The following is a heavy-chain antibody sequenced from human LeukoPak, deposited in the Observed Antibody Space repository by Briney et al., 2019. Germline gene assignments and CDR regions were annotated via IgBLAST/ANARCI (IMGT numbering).Heavy chain of an antibody. CDR1: GFTFSSYE. Sequence: GSLRLSCAASGFTFSSYEMNWVRQAPGKGLEWVSYISSSGSTIYYADSVKGRFTISRDNAKNSLYLQMNSLRAEDTAVYYCARDLSIAARGGIWGQGTMVTVSS. D-gene: IGHD6-6*01. CDR3: ARDLSIAARGGI. V-gene: IGHV3-48*03. J-gene: IGHJ3*02. CDR2: ISSSGSTI.